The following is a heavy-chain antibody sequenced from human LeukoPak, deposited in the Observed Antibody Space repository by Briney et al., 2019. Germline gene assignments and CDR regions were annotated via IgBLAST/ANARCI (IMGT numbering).Heavy chain of an antibody. CDR1: GFTFSSYA. CDR2: ISGSDGST. D-gene: IGHD2-2*01. Sequence: TGGSLRLSCAASGFTFSSYAMTWVRQAPDKGLEWVSAISGSDGSTYYADSVKGRFTISRDDSQNALYLQMNSLSAEDTAVYYCAKVETSGGANCYALDYWGQGTLVTVSS. V-gene: IGHV3-23*01. J-gene: IGHJ4*02. CDR3: AKVETSGGANCYALDY.